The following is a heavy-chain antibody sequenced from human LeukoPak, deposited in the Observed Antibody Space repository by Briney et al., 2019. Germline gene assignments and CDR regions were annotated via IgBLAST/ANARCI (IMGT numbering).Heavy chain of an antibody. CDR1: GFTVSSNY. D-gene: IGHD6-13*01. CDR3: ARGPSYSSSWYE. J-gene: IGHJ4*02. CDR2: IYSDGST. V-gene: IGHV3-53*01. Sequence: GGSLRLSCAASGFTVSSNYMSWVRQAPGKGLEWVSVIYSDGSTYYADSVKGRFTISRDNSKNTLYLQMNSLRAEDTAVYYCARGPSYSSSWYEWGQGTLVTVSS.